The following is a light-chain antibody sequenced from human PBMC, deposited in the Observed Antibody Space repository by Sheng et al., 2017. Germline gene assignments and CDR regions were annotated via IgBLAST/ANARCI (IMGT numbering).Light chain of an antibody. CDR1: QSVGSY. CDR2: GAS. CDR3: HQFNLWPWT. J-gene: IGKJ1*01. V-gene: IGKV3-15*01. Sequence: ETVLTQSPATLTLSPGERATLSCRASQSVGSYLAWYQQKPGQAPRLLIYGASTRATGVPARFSGSGSGTEFTLTISSLQSEDFAVYYCHQFNLWPWTFGQGTNVDVK.